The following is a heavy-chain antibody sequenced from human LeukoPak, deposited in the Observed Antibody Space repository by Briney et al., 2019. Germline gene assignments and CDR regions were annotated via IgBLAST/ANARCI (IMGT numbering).Heavy chain of an antibody. Sequence: PGGSLRLSCAASGFTVSSNYMSWVRQVPGKGLEWVSIIFGSGSTYYADSVKGRFTISRDNSKNTLYLQMNSLRAEDTAVYYCARGDGYNYVGYWGQGTLVTVSS. CDR1: GFTVSSNY. J-gene: IGHJ4*02. CDR2: IFGSGST. D-gene: IGHD5-24*01. V-gene: IGHV3-53*01. CDR3: ARGDGYNYVGY.